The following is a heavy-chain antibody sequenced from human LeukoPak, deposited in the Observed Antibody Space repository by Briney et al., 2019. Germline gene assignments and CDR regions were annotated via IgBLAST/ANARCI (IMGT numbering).Heavy chain of an antibody. J-gene: IGHJ4*02. CDR1: GYTFTSYY. V-gene: IGHV1-46*01. CDR3: ARDRYSSGPVDY. Sequence: GASVKVSCKASGYTFTSYYMHWVRQAPGQGLEWMGIINPSGGSTSYAQKLQGRVTMTTDTSTSTAYMELRSLRSDDTAVYYCARDRYSSGPVDYWGQGTLVTVSS. D-gene: IGHD6-25*01. CDR2: INPSGGST.